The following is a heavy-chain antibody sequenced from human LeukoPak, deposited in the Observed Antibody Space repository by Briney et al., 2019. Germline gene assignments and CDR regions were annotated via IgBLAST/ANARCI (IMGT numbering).Heavy chain of an antibody. D-gene: IGHD6-13*01. CDR2: IYYSGST. J-gene: IGHJ3*02. Sequence: SETLSLTCTVSGGSISSSSYYWGWIRQPPGKGLEWIGSIYYSGSTYYNPSLKSRVTISVDTSKNQFSLKLSSVTAADTAVYYCARWYSGSWYGGDAFDIWGQGTMVTVSS. V-gene: IGHV4-39*01. CDR1: GGSISSSSYY. CDR3: ARWYSGSWYGGDAFDI.